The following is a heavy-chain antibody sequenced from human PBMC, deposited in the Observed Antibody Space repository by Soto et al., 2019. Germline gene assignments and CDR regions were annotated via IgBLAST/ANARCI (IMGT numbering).Heavy chain of an antibody. V-gene: IGHV3-30*04. J-gene: IGHJ4*02. Sequence: GGSLRLSCAASGFTFSGYAMHWVRQAPGKGLECVAGISYDGNRKTYADSVKGRFTISRDKTKDSLYLQMNSLRVEDTALYYCAKEPGDTALVLGWGAWGQRTRFTVSS. CDR3: AKEPGDTALVLGWGA. CDR2: ISYDGNRK. D-gene: IGHD5-18*01. CDR1: GFTFSGYA.